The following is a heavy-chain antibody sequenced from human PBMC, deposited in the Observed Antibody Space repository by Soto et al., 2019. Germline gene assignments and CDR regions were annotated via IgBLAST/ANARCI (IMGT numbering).Heavy chain of an antibody. CDR3: ARGNAPYGHYYYYGMDV. D-gene: IGHD3-10*01. Sequence: ASVKVSCKASGGTFSSYAISWVRQAPGQGLEWMGGIIPIFGTANYAQKFQGRVTITADESTSTAYMELSSLRSEDTAVYYCARGNAPYGHYYYYGMDVWGQGTTVTVSS. V-gene: IGHV1-69*13. CDR2: IIPIFGTA. CDR1: GGTFSSYA. J-gene: IGHJ6*02.